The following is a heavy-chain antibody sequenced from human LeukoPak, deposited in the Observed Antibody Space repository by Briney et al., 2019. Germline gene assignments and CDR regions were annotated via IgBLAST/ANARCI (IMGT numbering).Heavy chain of an antibody. V-gene: IGHV1-2*02. J-gene: IGHJ4*02. CDR1: GYTFTGYY. Sequence: GASVKVSYKASGYTFTGYYMHWVRQAPGQGLEWMGWINPNSGGTNYAQKFQGRVTMTRDTSISTAYMELSRLRSDDTAVYYCARDPGDWNWNDETFDYWGQGTLVTVSS. D-gene: IGHD1-1*01. CDR3: ARDPGDWNWNDETFDY. CDR2: INPNSGGT.